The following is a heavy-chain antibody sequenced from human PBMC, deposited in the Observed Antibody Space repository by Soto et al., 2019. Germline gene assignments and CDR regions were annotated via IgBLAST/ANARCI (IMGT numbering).Heavy chain of an antibody. V-gene: IGHV3-7*04. D-gene: IGHD5-12*01. Sequence: EVQLLESGGGLVQPGGSLRLSCAASGFTISSYWMTWVRQAPGKGLEWVANIKQDGTEKFYVDSVKGRFTISRDNAKNSLYLQMNSLRAEDTAVYYCARDGDGIVATINVFDYWGQGTLVTVSS. CDR3: ARDGDGIVATINVFDY. CDR2: IKQDGTEK. J-gene: IGHJ4*02. CDR1: GFTISSYW.